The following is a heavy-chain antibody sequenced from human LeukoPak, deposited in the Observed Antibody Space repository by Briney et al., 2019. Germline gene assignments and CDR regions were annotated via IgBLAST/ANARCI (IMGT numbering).Heavy chain of an antibody. CDR1: GGSISSYY. V-gene: IGHV4-4*07. CDR2: IYTSGTT. CDR3: ARAPSGTAYYYDSSGYYYYYYYYYMDV. Sequence: SETLSLTCTVSGGSISSYYWSWIRQPAGKGLEWIGRIYTSGTTHYNPSLKSRVTMSVDTSKNQFSLKLSSVTAADTAVYYCARAPSGTAYYYDSSGYYYYYYYYYMDVWGKGTTVTVSS. J-gene: IGHJ6*03. D-gene: IGHD3-22*01.